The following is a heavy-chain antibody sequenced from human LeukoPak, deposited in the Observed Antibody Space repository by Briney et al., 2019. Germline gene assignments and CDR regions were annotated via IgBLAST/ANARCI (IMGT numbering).Heavy chain of an antibody. Sequence: PGGSLRLSCAASGFTFSSYWMSWVRLAPGKGLEWVANIKQDGSEKYYVDSVKGRFTISRDNAKNSLYLQMNSLRAEDTAVYYCARFGEVVDDAFDIWGQGTMVTVSS. CDR1: GFTFSSYW. CDR2: IKQDGSEK. CDR3: ARFGEVVDDAFDI. D-gene: IGHD2-15*01. V-gene: IGHV3-7*01. J-gene: IGHJ3*02.